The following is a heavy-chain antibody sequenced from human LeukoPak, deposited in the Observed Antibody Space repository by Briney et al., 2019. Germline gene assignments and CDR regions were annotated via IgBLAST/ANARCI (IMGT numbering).Heavy chain of an antibody. Sequence: SETLSLTCTVSGGSISSSSYYWGWIRQPPGKGLEWIGSIYYRGSTYYNPSLKSRVTISVDTPKNQFSLKLSSVTAADTAVYYCARRTCSGGSCYFPTPDFDYWGQGTLVTVSS. CDR3: ARRTCSGGSCYFPTPDFDY. CDR2: IYYRGST. V-gene: IGHV4-39*07. D-gene: IGHD2-15*01. J-gene: IGHJ4*02. CDR1: GGSISSSSYY.